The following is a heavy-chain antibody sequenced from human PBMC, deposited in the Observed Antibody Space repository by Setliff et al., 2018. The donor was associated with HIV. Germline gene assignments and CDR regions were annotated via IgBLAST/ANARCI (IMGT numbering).Heavy chain of an antibody. CDR3: ERVRPKNRYYNFWSGYFGAFDI. V-gene: IGHV1-46*01. J-gene: IGHJ3*02. Sequence: ASVKVSCKASGYTFTSYYMHWVRQAPGQGLEWMGIINPSGGSTSYAQKFQGRVTMTRDTSTSTVYMELSSLRSEDTAVYYCERVRPKNRYYNFWSGYFGAFDIWGQGTMVTVSS. D-gene: IGHD3-3*01. CDR2: INPSGGST. CDR1: GYTFTSYY.